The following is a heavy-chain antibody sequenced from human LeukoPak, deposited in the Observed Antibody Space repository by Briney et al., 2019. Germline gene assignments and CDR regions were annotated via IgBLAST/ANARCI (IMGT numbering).Heavy chain of an antibody. CDR2: IIPILGIA. CDR3: ACSVTTQFQGDY. J-gene: IGHJ4*02. D-gene: IGHD4-17*01. Sequence: APVKVSCKASGGTFSSYAISWVRQAPGQGLEWMGRIIPILGIANYAQKFQGRVTITRDTSASTAYMELSSLRSEDTAVYYCACSVTTQFQGDYWGQGTLVTVSS. V-gene: IGHV1-69*04. CDR1: GGTFSSYA.